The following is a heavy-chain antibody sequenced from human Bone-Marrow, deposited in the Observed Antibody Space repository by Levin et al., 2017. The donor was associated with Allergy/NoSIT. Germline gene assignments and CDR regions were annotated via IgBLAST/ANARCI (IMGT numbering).Heavy chain of an antibody. D-gene: IGHD2-2*03. J-gene: IGHJ5*02. CDR3: ARHGGYCTTTSCHYNWIDP. V-gene: IGHV4-39*01. CDR1: GGSISSSSYY. Sequence: SETLSLTCTVSGGSISSSSYYRGWIRQPPGKGLEWIGSFYHGESTKYNPSLKSRVTISVDMSKNQFSLKLSSVTAADRAVYYCARHGGYCTTTSCHYNWIDPWGQGTLVTVSS. CDR2: FYHGEST.